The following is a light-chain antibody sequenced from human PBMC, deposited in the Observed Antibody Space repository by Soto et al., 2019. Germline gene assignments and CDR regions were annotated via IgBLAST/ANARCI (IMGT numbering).Light chain of an antibody. CDR1: QAISIY. J-gene: IGKJ1*01. V-gene: IGKV1-27*01. CDR2: AAS. CDR3: QKYSGAPPT. Sequence: DIQMTQSPSSLSTSVGDRVTITCRASQAISIYLAWYQQKPGKVPKLLIYAASTLQSGVPSRFSGSGPGTDFTLTISSLQPEDVATYYCQKYSGAPPTFGQGTKVEIK.